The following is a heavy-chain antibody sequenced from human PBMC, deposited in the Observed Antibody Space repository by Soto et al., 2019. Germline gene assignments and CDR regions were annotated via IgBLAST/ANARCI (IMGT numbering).Heavy chain of an antibody. CDR3: ARTTTFDY. CDR2: TYYRSKWYN. D-gene: IGHD1-1*01. Sequence: PSQTLSLTCAISGDSVSSDSSTWNWIRQSSSRGLEWLGRTYYRSKWYNDYAVYVKSRISINPDTSKNQFSLQSNSVTSEDTAVYYCARTTTFDYWGQGTLVTVSS. J-gene: IGHJ4*02. CDR1: GDSVSSDSST. V-gene: IGHV6-1*01.